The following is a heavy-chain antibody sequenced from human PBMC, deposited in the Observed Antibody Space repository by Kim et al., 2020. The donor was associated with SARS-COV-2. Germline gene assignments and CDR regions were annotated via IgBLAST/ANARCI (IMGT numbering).Heavy chain of an antibody. V-gene: IGHV3-15*01. CDR2: GGTT. Sequence: GGTTDYAEPGKGRFTISRDDSTNTLYLQMNSLKTEDTARYYCAQLYYDYWGQGVPVTISS. CDR3: AQLYYDY. D-gene: IGHD1-1*01. J-gene: IGHJ4*02.